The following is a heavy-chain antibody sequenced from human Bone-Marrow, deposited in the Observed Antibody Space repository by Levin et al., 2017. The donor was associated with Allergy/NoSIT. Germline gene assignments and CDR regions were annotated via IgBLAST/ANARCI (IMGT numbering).Heavy chain of an antibody. Sequence: QLGESLKISCAASGFTFSSYALSWVRQTPEKRLEWVAAISGSGGSTYYAAAVKGRFTVSRENTKNAMYLQMNSLRAEDTAVYYCVKTPGRVVSKNQFDIWGQGTLVTVS. CDR3: VKTPGRVVSKNQFDI. CDR2: ISGSGGST. D-gene: IGHD2-15*01. J-gene: IGHJ3*02. CDR1: GFTFSSYA. V-gene: IGHV3-23*01.